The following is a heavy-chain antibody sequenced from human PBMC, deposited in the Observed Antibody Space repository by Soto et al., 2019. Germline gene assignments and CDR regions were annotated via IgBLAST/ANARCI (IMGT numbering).Heavy chain of an antibody. D-gene: IGHD1-26*01. CDR3: ATEGVVGARCFDY. V-gene: IGHV3-30*03. CDR2: ISYDGSNK. J-gene: IGHJ4*02. CDR1: GFTFSSYG. Sequence: GGSLRLSCAASGFTFSSYGMHWVRQAPGKGLEWVAVISYDGSNKYYADSVKGRFTISRDNSKNTLYLQMNSLRAEDTAVYYCATEGVVGARCFDYWGQGTLVTVSS.